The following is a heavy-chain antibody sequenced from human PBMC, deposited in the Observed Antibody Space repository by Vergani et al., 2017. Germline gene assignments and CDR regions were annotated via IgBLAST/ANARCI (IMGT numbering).Heavy chain of an antibody. D-gene: IGHD3-16*01. CDR1: GFTFSTYA. V-gene: IGHV3-23*01. CDR2: LTGGGGST. Sequence: EVQLLESGGSLKQPGGSVRPSCAAPGFTFSTYAMPWVRQAPGKGLEWVSALTGGGGSTYYADSFKGRFIISRDNSRDTLYLQMKSLRLGDTATYYCVADAGGCEDFFDSWGQGTLVTVSS. J-gene: IGHJ4*02. CDR3: VADAGGCEDFFDS.